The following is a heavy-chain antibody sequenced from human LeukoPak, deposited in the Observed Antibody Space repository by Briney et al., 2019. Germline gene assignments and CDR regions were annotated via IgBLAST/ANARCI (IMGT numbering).Heavy chain of an antibody. CDR3: ARDHRTRYSYTTYYFDY. D-gene: IGHD5-18*01. J-gene: IGHJ4*02. V-gene: IGHV3-30-3*01. CDR2: ISYDGSNK. CDR1: GFTFSSYA. Sequence: PGRSLRLSCAASGFTFSSYAMHWVRQAPGKGLEWVAVISYDGSNKYYADSVKGRFTISRDNSKNTLYLQRNSLRAEDTAVYYCARDHRTRYSYTTYYFDYWGQGTLVTVSS.